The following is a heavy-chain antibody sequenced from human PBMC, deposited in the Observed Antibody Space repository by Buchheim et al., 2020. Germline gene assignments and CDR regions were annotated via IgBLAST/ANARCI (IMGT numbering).Heavy chain of an antibody. Sequence: QVQLQQWGAGLLRPSETLSLTCAVYGGSFSGYYWSWIRQPPGKGLEWIGEINHSGSTNYNPSLKSRVTIPVDTSKKQFSLKLSSVTAADTAVYYCARGSTPAALFQHWGQGTL. D-gene: IGHD2-15*01. CDR2: INHSGST. J-gene: IGHJ1*01. CDR3: ARGSTPAALFQH. CDR1: GGSFSGYY. V-gene: IGHV4-34*01.